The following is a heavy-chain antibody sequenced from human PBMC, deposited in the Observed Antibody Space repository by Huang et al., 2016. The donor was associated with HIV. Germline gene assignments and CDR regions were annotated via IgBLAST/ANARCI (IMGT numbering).Heavy chain of an antibody. Sequence: QVQLVQSGAEVKKPGASVKVSCKASGYTFSNYDINWVRQAPGQGLEWMGWMNPNSGNTGYARKRQGRVTMTRSTSISTAYMELSRLRFEDTAVYYCATLPPVNYGRSGGRVRDYWGQGSLVTVSS. V-gene: IGHV1-8*01. CDR2: MNPNSGNT. CDR1: GYTFSNYD. J-gene: IGHJ4*02. CDR3: ATLPPVNYGRSGGRVRDY. D-gene: IGHD2-15*01.